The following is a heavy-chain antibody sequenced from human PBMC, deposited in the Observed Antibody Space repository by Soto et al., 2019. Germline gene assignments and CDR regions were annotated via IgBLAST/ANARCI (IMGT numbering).Heavy chain of an antibody. D-gene: IGHD2-21*02. CDR3: ARDRSRVVTAFDS. J-gene: IGHJ4*02. Sequence: GGSLRLSCAASGFTFGDYYLNWIRQAPGKGLEWISYIGSSSSYTNYADSVKGRFTISRDNAKNTLYLEMKSLRADDTAVYYCARDRSRVVTAFDSWGRGTLVTVSS. CDR2: IGSSSSYT. CDR1: GFTFGDYY. V-gene: IGHV3-11*06.